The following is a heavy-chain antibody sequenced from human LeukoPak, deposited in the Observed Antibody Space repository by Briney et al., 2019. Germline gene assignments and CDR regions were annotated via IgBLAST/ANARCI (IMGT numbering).Heavy chain of an antibody. V-gene: IGHV4-30-2*01. J-gene: IGHJ4*02. CDR2: IYHSGST. CDR3: ARGYCSGGSCTLIDY. Sequence: YIYHSGSTYYNPSLKSRVTISVDRSKNQFSLKLSSVTAADTAVYYCARGYCSGGSCTLIDYWGQGTLVTVSS. D-gene: IGHD2-15*01.